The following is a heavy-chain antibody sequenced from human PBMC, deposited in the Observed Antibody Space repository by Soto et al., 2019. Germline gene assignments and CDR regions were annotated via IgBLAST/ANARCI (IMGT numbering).Heavy chain of an antibody. D-gene: IGHD3-10*01. Sequence: GGSLRLSCAASGFTFSSRSMIWVRQAPGKGLEWISHITSTSSTRSYADSVRGRFTISRDNAKDSLYLQMNSLRDEDTAVYYCARRITMVRGPYYYYAMDVWGQGTTVTVSS. CDR3: ARRITMVRGPYYYYAMDV. J-gene: IGHJ6*02. CDR2: ITSTSSTR. V-gene: IGHV3-48*02. CDR1: GFTFSSRS.